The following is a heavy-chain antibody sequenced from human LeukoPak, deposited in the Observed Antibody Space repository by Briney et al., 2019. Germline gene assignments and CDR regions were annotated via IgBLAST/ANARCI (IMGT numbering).Heavy chain of an antibody. Sequence: SETLSLTCSVSGDSITSTSYYWGWIRQPPEKGLEWIGSVYYTGGTYYSPSLKSRVTISVDTSKNQFSLKLSSVTAADTAVYYCARSTPPNPFDYWGQGTLVTVSS. J-gene: IGHJ4*02. CDR3: ARSTPPNPFDY. D-gene: IGHD2-2*01. CDR2: VYYTGGT. CDR1: GDSITSTSYY. V-gene: IGHV4-39*01.